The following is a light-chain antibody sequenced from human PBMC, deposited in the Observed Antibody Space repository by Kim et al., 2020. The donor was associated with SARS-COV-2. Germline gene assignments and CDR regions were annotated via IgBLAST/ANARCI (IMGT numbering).Light chain of an antibody. J-gene: IGLJ1*01. V-gene: IGLV2-14*03. CDR3: SSYTSSSTLEV. CDR1: SSYVGGYNY. Sequence: QSITISCTGTSSYVGGYNYVSWYQQHPGKAPKLMIYDVSNRPSGVSNRFSGSKSGNTASLTISGLQAEDEADYYCSSYTSSSTLEVFGTGTKVTVL. CDR2: DVS.